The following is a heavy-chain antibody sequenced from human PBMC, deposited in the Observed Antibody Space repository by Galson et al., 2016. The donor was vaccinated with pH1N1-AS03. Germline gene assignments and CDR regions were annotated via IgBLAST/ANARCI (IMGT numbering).Heavy chain of an antibody. D-gene: IGHD1-26*01. Sequence: QSGAEVKKPGESLKISCKGSGYKFTNYWTGWVRQMPGQGLEWMGSIYPGDSDTRYSPSFQGQVTISADKSISTAYLQWSSLKASDTAMYYCARRVSYTGSYPLDYWCQGTLVTVSS. CDR3: ARRVSYTGSYPLDY. CDR2: IYPGDSDT. V-gene: IGHV5-51*01. CDR1: GYKFTNYW. J-gene: IGHJ4*02.